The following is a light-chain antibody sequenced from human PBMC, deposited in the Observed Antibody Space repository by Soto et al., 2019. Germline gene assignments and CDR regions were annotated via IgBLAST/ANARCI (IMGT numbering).Light chain of an antibody. CDR1: SSDVGGYNY. Sequence: QSALTQPASVSGSPGQSITISCTGTSSDVGGYNYVSWYQQHPGKAPKLMIYDVSNRPSGVSNRFSGSKSGNTASLTISGLQAEDEADYYCSSYTSSSPHVVFGTGTKVTVL. CDR2: DVS. V-gene: IGLV2-14*01. CDR3: SSYTSSSPHVV. J-gene: IGLJ1*01.